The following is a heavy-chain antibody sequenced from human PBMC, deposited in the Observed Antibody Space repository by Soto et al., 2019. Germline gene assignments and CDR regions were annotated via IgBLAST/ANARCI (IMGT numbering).Heavy chain of an antibody. D-gene: IGHD3-16*01. J-gene: IGHJ4*02. CDR2: IPHDGTYQ. CDR3: VRDDYNLDNGLDH. V-gene: IGHV3-30*19. Sequence: QVQLVESGGGVVQPGGSLRLSCTASGFTFSSYGMHWVRQAPGKGLQWVAVIPHDGTYQYYLDSVKGRFTISRDNSKDTLYLQMNSLRDEDTAVYYCVRDDYNLDNGLDHWGQGTLVTVSS. CDR1: GFTFSSYG.